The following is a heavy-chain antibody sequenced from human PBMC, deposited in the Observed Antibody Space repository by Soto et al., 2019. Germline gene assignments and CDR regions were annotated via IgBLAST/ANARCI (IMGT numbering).Heavy chain of an antibody. D-gene: IGHD3-22*01. V-gene: IGHV4-39*07. J-gene: IGHJ5*02. CDR1: GGSISSSSYY. CDR2: IYYSGST. Sequence: SETLSLTCTVSGGSISSSSYYWGWIRQPPGKGLEWIGSIYYSGSTYYNPSLKSRVTISVDTSKNQFSLKLSSVTAADTAVYYCARELLDPYYDSSGYYWFDPWGQGTLVTVSS. CDR3: ARELLDPYYDSSGYYWFDP.